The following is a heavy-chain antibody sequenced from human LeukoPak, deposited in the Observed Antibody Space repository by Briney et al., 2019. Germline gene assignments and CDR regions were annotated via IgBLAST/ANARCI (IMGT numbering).Heavy chain of an antibody. CDR1: GDSVSSNSAA. CDR3: ARVTEKQYLPFDS. V-gene: IGHV6-1*01. D-gene: IGHD6-19*01. J-gene: IGHJ4*02. CDR2: TYYRSRLYN. Sequence: SQTLSLTCAISGDSVSSNSAAWDWIRQSPSSGLEWLGRTYYRSRLYNEYALSVKSRITINADSSKNQFSLQLNSVTPEDTAVYYCARVTEKQYLPFDSWGQGTLVTVSS.